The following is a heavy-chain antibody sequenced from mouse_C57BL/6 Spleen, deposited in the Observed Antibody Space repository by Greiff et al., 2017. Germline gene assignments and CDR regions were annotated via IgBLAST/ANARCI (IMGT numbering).Heavy chain of an antibody. CDR3: AGYYYGSPWFAY. D-gene: IGHD1-1*01. Sequence: QVQLQQSGAELVKPGASVKISCTASGYTFSSYWMHWVKQRPGQGLEWIGQIYPGDGDTNYTGKFKGKATLTADTSSSTAYMQLSSLTSEDSAVYFCAGYYYGSPWFAYWGQGTLVTVSA. CDR1: GYTFSSYW. V-gene: IGHV1-80*01. J-gene: IGHJ3*01. CDR2: IYPGDGDT.